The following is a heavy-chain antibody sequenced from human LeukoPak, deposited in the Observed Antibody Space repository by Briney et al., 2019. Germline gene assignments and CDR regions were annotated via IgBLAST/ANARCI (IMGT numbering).Heavy chain of an antibody. V-gene: IGHV4-30-4*08. D-gene: IGHD2-2*01. J-gene: IGHJ4*02. CDR1: GGSISSGDYY. CDR3: ASEGGFYCSSTRCYGLDY. Sequence: SQTLSLTCTVSGGSISSGDYYWSWIRQPPRKGLECIGYIYYSGSTYYNPSLKSRVTISVDTSKNQFSLKLSSVTAADTAVYYCASEGGFYCSSTRCYGLDYWGQGTLVTVSS. CDR2: IYYSGST.